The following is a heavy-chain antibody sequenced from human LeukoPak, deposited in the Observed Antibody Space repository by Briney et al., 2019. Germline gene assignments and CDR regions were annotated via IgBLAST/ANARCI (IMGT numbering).Heavy chain of an antibody. D-gene: IGHD3-3*01. CDR1: GYSISSGYY. Sequence: PSETLSLTCTVSGYSISSGYYWGWIRQPPGKGLEWIGSIYHSGSTYHNPSLKSRVTISVDTSKNQFSLKLSSVTAADTAVYYCARVPPYDFWSGMYNWFDPWGQGTLVTVSS. CDR3: ARVPPYDFWSGMYNWFDP. J-gene: IGHJ5*02. CDR2: IYHSGST. V-gene: IGHV4-38-2*02.